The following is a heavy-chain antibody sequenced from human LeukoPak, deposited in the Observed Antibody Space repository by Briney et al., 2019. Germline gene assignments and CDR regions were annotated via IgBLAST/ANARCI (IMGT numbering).Heavy chain of an antibody. CDR1: GFTFSNAW. CDR2: IKSKTDGGTI. V-gene: IGHV3-15*01. D-gene: IGHD2-21*01. J-gene: IGHJ4*02. Sequence: GGSLRLSCAASGFTFSNAWMSWVRQAPGKGLEWVGRIKSKTDGGTIDYAAPVKGRFTISRDDSKNTLYLQMNSLKTEDTAVYYCTTNPRYCGGECSYFDYWGQGTLVTVSS. CDR3: TTNPRYCGGECSYFDY.